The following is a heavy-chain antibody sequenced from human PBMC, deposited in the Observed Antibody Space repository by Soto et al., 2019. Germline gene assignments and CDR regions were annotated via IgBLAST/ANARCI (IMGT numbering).Heavy chain of an antibody. J-gene: IGHJ4*02. D-gene: IGHD6-13*01. CDR3: AKDRMVGEQQLVRSYFDY. Sequence: PGGSLRLSCAASGFTFDEFGMSWVRQAPGKGLEWVSAINGSGGSTYYADSVKGRFTISRDNSKNTLYLQMNSLRAEDTAVYYCAKDRMVGEQQLVRSYFDYWGQGTLVTVSS. V-gene: IGHV3-23*01. CDR2: INGSGGST. CDR1: GFTFDEFG.